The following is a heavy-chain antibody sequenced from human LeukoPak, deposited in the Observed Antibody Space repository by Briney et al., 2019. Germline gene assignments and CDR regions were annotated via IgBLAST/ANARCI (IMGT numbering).Heavy chain of an antibody. D-gene: IGHD3-3*01. CDR1: GFTFSSYW. J-gene: IGHJ4*02. CDR2: IKQDGSEK. CDR3: ARADFWSGYGFDY. Sequence: GGSLRLSCAASGFTFSSYWMSWVRQAPGKGLEWVANIKQDGSEKYYVDSVKGRFTISRDNAENSLYLQMNSLRAEDMAVYYCARADFWSGYGFDYWGQGTLVTVSS. V-gene: IGHV3-7*01.